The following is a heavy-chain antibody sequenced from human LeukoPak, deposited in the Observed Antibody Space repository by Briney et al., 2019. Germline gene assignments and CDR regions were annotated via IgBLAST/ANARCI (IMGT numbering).Heavy chain of an antibody. J-gene: IGHJ4*02. D-gene: IGHD4-17*01. CDR2: ISYDGSNK. CDR3: ARGDHGDILPDY. CDR1: GFTFSSYA. Sequence: GGSLRLSSAASGFTFSSYAMHWVRQAPGKGLEWVAVISYDGSNKYYADSVKGRFTISRDNSKNTLYLQMNSLRAEDTAVHYCARGDHGDILPDYWGQGTLVTVSS. V-gene: IGHV3-30-3*01.